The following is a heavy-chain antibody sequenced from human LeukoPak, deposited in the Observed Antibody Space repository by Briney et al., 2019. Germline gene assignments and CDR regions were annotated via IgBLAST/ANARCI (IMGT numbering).Heavy chain of an antibody. J-gene: IGHJ2*01. CDR2: IDYSGSS. CDR3: ARAYIVVVVAAKPPHWYFDL. Sequence: SETLSLTCTVSGGSISSSSYYWVWIRQPQGKGLVWLGSIDYSGSSYYNPPVKSRVTISVDTSKNQFSLKLSSVTAADTAVYYCARAYIVVVVAAKPPHWYFDLWGRGTLVTVSS. V-gene: IGHV4-39*01. CDR1: GGSISSSSYY. D-gene: IGHD2-15*01.